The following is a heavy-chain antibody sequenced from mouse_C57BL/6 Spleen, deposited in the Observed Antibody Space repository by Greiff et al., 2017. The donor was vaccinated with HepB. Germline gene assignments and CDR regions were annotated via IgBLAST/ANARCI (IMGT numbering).Heavy chain of an antibody. D-gene: IGHD2-5*01. Sequence: DVMLVESGGGLVKPGGSLKLSCAASGFTFSDYGMHWVRQAPEKGLEWVAYISSGSSTIYYADTVKGRFTISRDNAKNTLFLQMTSLRSEDTAMYYCATYSNYAGYYFDYWGQGTTLTVSS. CDR2: ISSGSSTI. CDR3: ATYSNYAGYYFDY. CDR1: GFTFSDYG. J-gene: IGHJ2*01. V-gene: IGHV5-17*01.